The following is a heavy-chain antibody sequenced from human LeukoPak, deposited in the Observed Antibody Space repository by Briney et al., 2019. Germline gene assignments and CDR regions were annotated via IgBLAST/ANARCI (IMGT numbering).Heavy chain of an antibody. J-gene: IGHJ4*02. Sequence: SETLSLTCAVYGGSFSGYYWSWIRQPLGKGLEWIGEINHSGSTNYNPSLKSRVTISVDTSKNQFSLKLSSVTAADTAVYYCARPARYSSGWLVFDYWGQGTLVTVSS. CDR3: ARPARYSSGWLVFDY. D-gene: IGHD6-19*01. V-gene: IGHV4-34*01. CDR2: INHSGST. CDR1: GGSFSGYY.